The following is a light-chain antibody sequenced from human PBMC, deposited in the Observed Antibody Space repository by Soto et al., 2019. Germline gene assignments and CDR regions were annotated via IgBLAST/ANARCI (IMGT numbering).Light chain of an antibody. V-gene: IGKV1-39*01. CDR3: QQSYSAPLT. Sequence: DIQMTQSPSSLSASVGDRVTITCRASQYINTYLNWYQQKPGKAPKLLIYAASSLQSGVPSRFSRSGSGTDYTLTIRSLQPEDFATYYCQQSYSAPLTFGGGTKVEIK. CDR1: QYINTY. CDR2: AAS. J-gene: IGKJ4*01.